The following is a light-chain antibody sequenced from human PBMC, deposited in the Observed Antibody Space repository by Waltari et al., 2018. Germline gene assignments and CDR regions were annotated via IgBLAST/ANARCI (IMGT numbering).Light chain of an antibody. CDR3: QHRDHWPPDAT. CDR2: GAS. J-gene: IGKJ3*01. Sequence: EIVLTQSPVTLSLSPGERATLPCRASQSVSSGYLAWYQQKPGQAPRLLIYGASTRATGIPARFSGSGSGTDFTLTISSLEPEDFAVYYCQHRDHWPPDATFGPGTKVDIK. V-gene: IGKV3-11*01. CDR1: QSVSSGY.